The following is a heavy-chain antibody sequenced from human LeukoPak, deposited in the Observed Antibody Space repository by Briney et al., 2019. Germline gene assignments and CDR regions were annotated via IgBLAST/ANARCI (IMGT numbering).Heavy chain of an antibody. Sequence: GGPLRLSGAASGFTFSSYWMSWGRRAPGKGLEWVANIKQDGSEKQYVDSLKGRVTISRDNAKNSLYLEMNSLRAEDTAVYYCASGVAEIYYFDYWGQGTLATVSS. CDR3: ASGVAEIYYFDY. CDR1: GFTFSSYW. D-gene: IGHD6-19*01. CDR2: IKQDGSEK. J-gene: IGHJ4*02. V-gene: IGHV3-7*01.